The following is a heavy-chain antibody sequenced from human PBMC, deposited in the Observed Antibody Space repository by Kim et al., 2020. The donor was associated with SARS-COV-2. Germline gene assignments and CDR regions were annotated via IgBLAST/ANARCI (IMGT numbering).Heavy chain of an antibody. CDR1: GYTFGSYG. CDR2: ISGFNGNT. J-gene: IGHJ4*02. CDR3: ARQAVAGSFDY. D-gene: IGHD6-19*01. V-gene: IGHV1-18*01. Sequence: ASVKVSCKTSGYTFGSYGLIWVRQAPGQGLEWMVWISGFNGNTNYAQKFQGRVTMTTDTSTSTAYMELRSLRVDDTAVYYCARQAVAGSFDYWGQGTLVTVSS.